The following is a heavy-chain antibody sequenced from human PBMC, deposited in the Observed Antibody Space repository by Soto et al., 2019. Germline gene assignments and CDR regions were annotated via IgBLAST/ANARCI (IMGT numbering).Heavy chain of an antibody. CDR1: GFTFSSYS. V-gene: IGHV3-48*02. D-gene: IGHD1-26*01. J-gene: IGHJ4*02. CDR3: ARDRAGATYFDY. CDR2: ISSSIANI. Sequence: GGSLRLSCAASGFTFSSYSMNWVRQAPGKGLEWVSYISSSIANIYYADSVRGRFTISRDNAKNSLYLQMNSLRDEDTAVYYCARDRAGATYFDYWGQGTLVTVSS.